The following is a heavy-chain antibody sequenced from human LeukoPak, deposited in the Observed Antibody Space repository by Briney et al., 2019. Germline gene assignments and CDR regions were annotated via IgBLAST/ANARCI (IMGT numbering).Heavy chain of an antibody. CDR2: IKQDGSEK. D-gene: IGHD3-16*01. CDR1: GFAFSTFW. V-gene: IGHV3-7*01. Sequence: GGSLRLSCAASGFAFSTFWMSWVRQAPGKGPEWVANIKQDGSEKYYVDSVKGRFTISRDNAKNSLYLQMDSLRAEDTAVYYCASRPSDTYYYGVFDFWGQGTLVTVSS. J-gene: IGHJ4*02. CDR3: ASRPSDTYYYGVFDF.